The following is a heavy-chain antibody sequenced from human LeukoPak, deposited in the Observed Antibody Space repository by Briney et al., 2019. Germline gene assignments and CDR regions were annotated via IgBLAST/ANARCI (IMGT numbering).Heavy chain of an antibody. V-gene: IGHV4-59*11. Sequence: SETLSLTCTVSGGSISSHNCSWIRQPPRPGLERVGYIYYSGSTNYNHSLKSRVTISVDTSKSQFSLKLSSVTAADTVVYYCARDTYYDDSSGYRAYYYMDVWGKGTTVTVSS. D-gene: IGHD3-22*01. J-gene: IGHJ6*03. CDR2: IYYSGST. CDR3: ARDTYYDDSSGYRAYYYMDV. CDR1: GGSISSHN.